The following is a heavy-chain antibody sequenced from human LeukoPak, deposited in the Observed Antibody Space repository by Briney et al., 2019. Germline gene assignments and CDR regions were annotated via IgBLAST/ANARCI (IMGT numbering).Heavy chain of an antibody. V-gene: IGHV3-23*01. CDR2: ISGSGGST. CDR3: AKDHTWIQVWMEY. CDR1: GFTFSSYA. J-gene: IGHJ4*02. D-gene: IGHD5-18*01. Sequence: GGSLGLSCAASGFTFSSYAMSWLRQAPGKELDLVLAISGSGGSTYYEDSVKVRFTISRDNSKNTLYLQMNSLRAEDTAVYYCAKDHTWIQVWMEYWGQGTLVTVSS.